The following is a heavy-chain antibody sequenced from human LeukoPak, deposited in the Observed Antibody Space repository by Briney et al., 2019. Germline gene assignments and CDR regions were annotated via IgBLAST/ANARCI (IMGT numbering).Heavy chain of an antibody. D-gene: IGHD6-13*01. J-gene: IGHJ4*02. V-gene: IGHV4-39*01. Sequence: SETLSLTCTVSGGSISSSSYYWGWIRQPPGKGLEWIGSIYYSGSTYYNPSLQSRVTISVDTSKNQFSLKLSSVTAADTAVYYCARPRGAAEAPVVGWGQGTLVTVSS. CDR3: ARPRGAAEAPVVG. CDR1: GGSISSSSYY. CDR2: IYYSGST.